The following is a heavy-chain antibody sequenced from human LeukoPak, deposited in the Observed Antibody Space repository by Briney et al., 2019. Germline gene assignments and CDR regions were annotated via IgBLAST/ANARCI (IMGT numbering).Heavy chain of an antibody. V-gene: IGHV1-46*01. D-gene: IGHD3-22*01. Sequence: ASVKVSCKASGYTFTGNHMHWVRQAPGQGLEWMGIINPSGGSTSYAQKFQGRVTMTRDTSTSTVYMELSSLRSEDTAVYYCARDLGGIYYDSSGYSVDAFDIWGQGTMVTVSS. CDR1: GYTFTGNH. CDR3: ARDLGGIYYDSSGYSVDAFDI. J-gene: IGHJ3*02. CDR2: INPSGGST.